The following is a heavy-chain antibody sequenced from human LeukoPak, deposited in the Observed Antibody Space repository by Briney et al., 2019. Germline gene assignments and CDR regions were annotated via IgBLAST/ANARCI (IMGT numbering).Heavy chain of an antibody. CDR3: ARRDYDILTGYSTDAFDI. CDR2: IYHSGST. Sequence: PSETLSLTCAVSGYSISSGYYWGWIRQPPGKGLEWIGSIYHSGSTYYSPSLKSRVTISVDTSKNQFSLKLSSVTAADTAVYYCARRDYDILTGYSTDAFDIWGQGTMVTVSS. D-gene: IGHD3-9*01. V-gene: IGHV4-38-2*01. J-gene: IGHJ3*02. CDR1: GYSISSGYY.